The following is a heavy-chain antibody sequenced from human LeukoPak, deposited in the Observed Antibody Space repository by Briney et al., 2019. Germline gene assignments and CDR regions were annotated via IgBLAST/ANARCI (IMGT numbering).Heavy chain of an antibody. Sequence: GRSLRLSCAASGFTFDDYAMRWVRQAPGKGLEWVSGISWNSGSIGYADSVKGRFTISRDNAKTSLYLQMNSLRAEDTALYYCAKDLGPGSMATSPGFDYWGQGTLVTVSS. CDR1: GFTFDDYA. D-gene: IGHD5-24*01. CDR3: AKDLGPGSMATSPGFDY. V-gene: IGHV3-9*01. J-gene: IGHJ4*02. CDR2: ISWNSGSI.